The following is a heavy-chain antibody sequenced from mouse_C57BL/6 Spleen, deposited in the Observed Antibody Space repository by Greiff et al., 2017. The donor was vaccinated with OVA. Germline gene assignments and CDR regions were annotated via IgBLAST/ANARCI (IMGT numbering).Heavy chain of an antibody. Sequence: EVQLQQSGPELVKPGASVKIPCKASGYTFTDYHMDWVKQSHGKSLEWIGDINPNNGGTIYNQKFKGKATLTVDKSSSTAYMELRSLTSEDTAVYYCARRGSYYYGSSPWFAYWGQGTLVTVSA. CDR1: GYTFTDYH. CDR2: INPNNGGT. J-gene: IGHJ3*01. V-gene: IGHV1-18*01. D-gene: IGHD1-1*01. CDR3: ARRGSYYYGSSPWFAY.